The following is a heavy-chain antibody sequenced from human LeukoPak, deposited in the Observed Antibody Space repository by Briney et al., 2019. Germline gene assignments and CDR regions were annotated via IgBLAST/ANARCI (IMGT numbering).Heavy chain of an antibody. V-gene: IGHV4-30-2*01. D-gene: IGHD2-2*01. J-gene: IGHJ5*02. CDR2: IYHSGST. CDR3: ARHIVVVPAAKGFWFDP. Sequence: PSETLSLTCTVSGGSISSGGYYWSWIRQPPGKGLEWIGYIYHSGSTYYNPSLKSRVTISVDRSKNQFSLKLSSVTAADTAVYYCARHIVVVPAAKGFWFDPWGQGTLVTVSS. CDR1: GGSISSGGYY.